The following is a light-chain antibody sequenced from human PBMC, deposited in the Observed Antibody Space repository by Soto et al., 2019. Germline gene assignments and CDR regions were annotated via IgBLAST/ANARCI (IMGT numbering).Light chain of an antibody. J-gene: IGKJ5*01. Sequence: EIVLTQSPGTLSLSPGERATLSCRASQSVSSIYFAWYQQKPGQAPRLLIYGASSRATGIPDRFSGSGSGTDFTLTISRLEPEDFAVYYCQRFGNSPPSPLGQETRLAIK. V-gene: IGKV3-20*01. CDR1: QSVSSIY. CDR2: GAS. CDR3: QRFGNSPPSP.